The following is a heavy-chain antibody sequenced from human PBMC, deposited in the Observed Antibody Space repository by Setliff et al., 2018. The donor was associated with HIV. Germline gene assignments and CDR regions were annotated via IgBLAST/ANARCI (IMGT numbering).Heavy chain of an antibody. CDR2: TRNKANGYIT. CDR1: GFPFSAYA. Sequence: PGGSLRLSCEASGFPFSAYAFSGVRQAPGRGLEWVGRTRNKANGYITEYGASVQGRFTISRDNSKDSLSLQMNNLKAEDTAVYYCVRAAAGLDIWSQGIRVTVSS. J-gene: IGHJ4*02. CDR3: VRAAAGLDI. V-gene: IGHV3-72*01.